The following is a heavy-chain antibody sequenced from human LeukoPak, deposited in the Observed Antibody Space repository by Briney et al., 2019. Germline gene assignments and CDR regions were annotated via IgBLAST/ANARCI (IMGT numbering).Heavy chain of an antibody. CDR3: ARGYLATVTTITTFFDY. CDR2: ISSSGSTI. Sequence: GGSLRLSCAASGVTFSSYEMNWVRQAPGKGLEWVSYISSSGSTIYYADSVKGRFTISRDNAKNSLYLQMNSLRAEDTAVYYCARGYLATVTTITTFFDYWGQGTLVTVSS. CDR1: GVTFSSYE. J-gene: IGHJ4*02. V-gene: IGHV3-48*03. D-gene: IGHD4-11*01.